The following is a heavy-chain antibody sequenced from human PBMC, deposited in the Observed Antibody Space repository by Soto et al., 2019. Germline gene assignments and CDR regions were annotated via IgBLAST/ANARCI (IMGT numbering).Heavy chain of an antibody. V-gene: IGHV3-21*01. CDR2: ICRSGSNI. D-gene: IGHD2-2*01. J-gene: IGHJ6*02. CDR1: EFTFSTYS. Sequence: GRSLSLSCAASEFTFSTYSMNWVRQAPGKGLEWVASICRSGSNIYYADSVKGRFTISRDNSKNTLYLQMNSLRAEDTAVYYCAREGGYCISTSCYPIYYYYGMDVWGQGTTVTVSS. CDR3: AREGGYCISTSCYPIYYYYGMDV.